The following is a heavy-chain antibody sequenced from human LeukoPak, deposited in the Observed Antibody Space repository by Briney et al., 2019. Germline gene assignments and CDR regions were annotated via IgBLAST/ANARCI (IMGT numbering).Heavy chain of an antibody. CDR3: AKPLGYYDSSGYYFDY. J-gene: IGHJ4*02. CDR2: ISGSGGST. D-gene: IGHD3-22*01. Sequence: GGSLRLSCAASGFTFSSYAMSWVRQAPGKGLEWVSAISGSGGSTYYADSVKGRFTISRDNSKNTLYLQMNSLRAEDTAVYYCAKPLGYYDSSGYYFDYWGQGTLVTVSS. V-gene: IGHV3-23*01. CDR1: GFTFSSYA.